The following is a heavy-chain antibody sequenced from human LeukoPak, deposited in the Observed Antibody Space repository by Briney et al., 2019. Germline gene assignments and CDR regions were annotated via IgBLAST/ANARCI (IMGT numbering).Heavy chain of an antibody. CDR1: GFTFSSYE. D-gene: IGHD5-18*01. J-gene: IGHJ4*02. V-gene: IGHV3-48*03. CDR2: ISSGGATI. CDR3: ARRGHTAMDFDY. Sequence: GGSLRLSCAASGFTFSSYEMNWVRHAQGEWLEWVSYISSGGATIYYADSVKGRFTISRDTAKNSLYLQMNSLRAEDTAVYYCARRGHTAMDFDYWGQGTLVTVSS.